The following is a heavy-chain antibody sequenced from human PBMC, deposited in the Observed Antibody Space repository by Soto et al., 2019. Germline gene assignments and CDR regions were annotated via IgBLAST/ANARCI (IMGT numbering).Heavy chain of an antibody. CDR1: GYTFTSYY. CDR2: INPSGGST. CDR3: AREGGGYDSSGYGVNFDY. V-gene: IGHV1-46*01. J-gene: IGHJ4*02. Sequence: QVQLVQSGAEVKKPGASVKVSCKASGYTFTSYYMHWVRQAPGQGLEWMGIINPSGGSTSYAQKFQGRVTMTRDTSTSTVYMELSSLRSEDTAVYYCAREGGGYDSSGYGVNFDYWGQGTLVTVSS. D-gene: IGHD3-22*01.